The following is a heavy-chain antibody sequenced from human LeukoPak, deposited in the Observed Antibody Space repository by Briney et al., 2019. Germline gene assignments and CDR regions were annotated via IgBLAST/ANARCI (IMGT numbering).Heavy chain of an antibody. CDR2: ISYDGSNK. CDR1: GFTFSSYV. Sequence: GESLRLSCAASGFTFSSYVMSWVRQAPGKGLEWVAVISYDGSNKYYADSVKGRFTISRDNSKNTLYLQMNSLRAEDTAVYYCARERIQLCIDYWGQGTLVTVSS. J-gene: IGHJ4*02. V-gene: IGHV3-30-3*01. D-gene: IGHD5-18*01. CDR3: ARERIQLCIDY.